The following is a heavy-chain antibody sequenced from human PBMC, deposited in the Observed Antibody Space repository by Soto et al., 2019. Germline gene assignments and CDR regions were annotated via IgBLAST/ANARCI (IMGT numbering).Heavy chain of an antibody. CDR3: AKYHYDTRGSFDS. V-gene: IGHV3-23*01. D-gene: IGHD3-22*01. CDR2: ISTSGGST. Sequence: EVQLLESGGGLVQPGASLRLSCAASGFTFSNYAMGWVRQGPGKGLEWVSGISTSGGSTYYADAVDGRFTISRENSKNTLYLQMSGLRAEDTALYYCAKYHYDTRGSFDSWGQGALVTVSS. CDR1: GFTFSNYA. J-gene: IGHJ5*01.